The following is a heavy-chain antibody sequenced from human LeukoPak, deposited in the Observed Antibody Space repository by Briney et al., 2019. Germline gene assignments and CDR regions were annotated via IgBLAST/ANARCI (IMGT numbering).Heavy chain of an antibody. CDR1: GFTFSDYY. D-gene: IGHD1-26*01. CDR3: ARGPGKDMEPLFDY. CDR2: ISSSGRTT. Sequence: PGGSLRLSCAASGFTFSDYYMSWIRQAPGKGLEWVSYISSSGRTTYNADSVKGRFTISRDNAQNSLYLQMNSLRAEDTAVYYCARGPGKDMEPLFDYWGQGTLVTVSS. V-gene: IGHV3-11*01. J-gene: IGHJ4*02.